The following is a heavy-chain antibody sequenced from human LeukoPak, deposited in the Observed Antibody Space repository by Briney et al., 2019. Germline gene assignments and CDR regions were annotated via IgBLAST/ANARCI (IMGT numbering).Heavy chain of an antibody. CDR3: ARDRPAGLAAAGTLNAFDI. D-gene: IGHD6-13*01. CDR2: INPSGGST. V-gene: IGHV1-46*01. J-gene: IGHJ3*02. Sequence: ASVKVSCKASGYTFTSYYMHGVRQAPGQGLEWMGIINPSGGSTSYAQKFQGRVTMTRDTSTSTVYMELSSLRSEDTAVYYCARDRPAGLAAAGTLNAFDIWGQGTMVTVSS. CDR1: GYTFTSYY.